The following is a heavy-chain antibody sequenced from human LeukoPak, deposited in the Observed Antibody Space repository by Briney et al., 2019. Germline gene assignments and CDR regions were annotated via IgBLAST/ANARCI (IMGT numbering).Heavy chain of an antibody. Sequence: PGGPLRLSCATSGFTFSTYSMNWVRQAPGKGPEWVSSIRSSGSYIYYADSVRGRFTISRDNAKNSLYLQMNSLRAEDTAVYYCARYDGSGFDYWGQGTLVTVSS. CDR2: IRSSGSYI. D-gene: IGHD3-22*01. J-gene: IGHJ4*02. CDR3: ARYDGSGFDY. V-gene: IGHV3-21*01. CDR1: GFTFSTYS.